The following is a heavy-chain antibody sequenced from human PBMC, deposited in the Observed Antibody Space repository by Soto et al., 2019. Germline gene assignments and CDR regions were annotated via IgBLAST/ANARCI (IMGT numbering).Heavy chain of an antibody. Sequence: SVKVSCKASGGTFSSYAISWVRQAPGQGLEWMGGIIPIFGTANYAQKFQGRVTITADKSTSTAYMELSSLRSEDTAVYYCARFFSGADYGAYVTADYYYYYGMDVWGQGTTVTVYS. CDR1: GGTFSSYA. CDR2: IIPIFGTA. D-gene: IGHD4-17*01. V-gene: IGHV1-69*06. CDR3: ARFFSGADYGAYVTADYYYYYGMDV. J-gene: IGHJ6*02.